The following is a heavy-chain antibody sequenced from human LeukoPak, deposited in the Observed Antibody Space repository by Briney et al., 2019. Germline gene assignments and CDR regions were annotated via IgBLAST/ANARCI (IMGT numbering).Heavy chain of an antibody. Sequence: GGSLRLSCAASGFTFSAYSMNWVRQAPGKGLEWVSSIGRSSSAIDYADSVKGRFTISRDNAKNSLYLQMNSLRDEDTAVYYCARGDGWFGELLNFDYWGQGTLVTVSS. D-gene: IGHD3-10*01. CDR3: ARGDGWFGELLNFDY. CDR2: IGRSSSAI. CDR1: GFTFSAYS. V-gene: IGHV3-48*02. J-gene: IGHJ4*02.